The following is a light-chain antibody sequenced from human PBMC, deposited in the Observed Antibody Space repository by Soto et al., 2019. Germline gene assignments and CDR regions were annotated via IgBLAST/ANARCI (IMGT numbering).Light chain of an antibody. CDR1: QSVSSSY. J-gene: IGKJ3*01. Sequence: EIVLTQSPGTLSLSPGERATLSCRASQSVSSSYLAWYQQKPGQAPRLLIYGASSRATGIPDRFSGSGSGTAFTLTISRLEPDDFAVYYCQQYGISPLTFGSGTKVDIK. V-gene: IGKV3-20*01. CDR2: GAS. CDR3: QQYGISPLT.